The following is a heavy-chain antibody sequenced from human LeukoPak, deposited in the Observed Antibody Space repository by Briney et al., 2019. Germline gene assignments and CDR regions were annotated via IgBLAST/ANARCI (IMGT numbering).Heavy chain of an antibody. D-gene: IGHD4-23*01. J-gene: IGHJ6*03. V-gene: IGHV3-66*01. CDR2: IYSGGST. Sequence: GGSLRLSCAASGFTFSSYEMNWVRQAPGKGLEWVSVIYSGGSTYYADSVKGRFTISRDNSKNTLYLQMNSLRAEDTAVYYCAIGTVAYYYYMDVWGKGTTVTISS. CDR3: AIGTVAYYYYMDV. CDR1: GFTFSSYE.